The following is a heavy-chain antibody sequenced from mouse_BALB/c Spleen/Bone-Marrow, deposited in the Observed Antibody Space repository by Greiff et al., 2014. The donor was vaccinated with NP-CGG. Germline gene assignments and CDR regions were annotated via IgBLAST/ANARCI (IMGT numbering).Heavy chain of an antibody. J-gene: IGHJ2*01. CDR3: AREATVVAKDYFDY. Sequence: EVQRVESGGGLVQPGGSRKLSCAASGFTFSSFGMHWVRQASEKGLEWVAYISSGSSTIYYADTVKGRFTISRDNPKNTLSLQMTSLRSEDTAMYYCAREATVVAKDYFDYWGQGTTLTVSS. CDR1: GFTFSSFG. D-gene: IGHD1-1*01. V-gene: IGHV5-17*02. CDR2: ISSGSSTI.